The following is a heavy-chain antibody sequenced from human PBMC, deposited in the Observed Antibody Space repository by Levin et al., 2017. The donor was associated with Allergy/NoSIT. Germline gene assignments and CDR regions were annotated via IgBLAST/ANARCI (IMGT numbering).Heavy chain of an antibody. CDR2: ISTDTGNR. V-gene: IGHV1-18*01. D-gene: IGHD2-21*01. CDR3: ARLVVGAKGWFAP. CDR1: GYTFRNYG. Sequence: ASVKVSCKASGYTFRNYGISWVRQAPGRGLEWLGWISTDTGNRHYAQNLQGRVTMTTDTSTDTAHLELRSLRSDDTAIYFCARLVVGAKGWFAPWGQGTPVTVSS. J-gene: IGHJ5*02.